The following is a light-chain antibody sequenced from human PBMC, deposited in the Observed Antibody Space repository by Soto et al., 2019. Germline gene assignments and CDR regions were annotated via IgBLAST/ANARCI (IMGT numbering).Light chain of an antibody. CDR3: SAYTVSRTYV. Sequence: QSVLTQPASVSGSPGQSITISCTGTSSDVGAYNFVSWHQQHPGKAPKLMIYNVYDRPSGISYRFSGSKSGNTASLTISGLQGEDEAHYYCSAYTVSRTYVFGAGTKVIV. CDR2: NVY. V-gene: IGLV2-14*03. CDR1: SSDVGAYNF. J-gene: IGLJ1*01.